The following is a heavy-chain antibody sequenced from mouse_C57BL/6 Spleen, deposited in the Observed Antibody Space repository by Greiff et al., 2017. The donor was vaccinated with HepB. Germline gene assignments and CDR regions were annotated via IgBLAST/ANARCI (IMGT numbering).Heavy chain of an antibody. CDR2: IHPNSGST. CDR1: GYTFTSYW. J-gene: IGHJ3*01. CDR3: ARWGYDYDGFAY. Sequence: VQLQQPGAELVKPGASVKLSCKASGYTFTSYWMHWVKQRPGQGLEWIGMIHPNSGSTNYNEKFKSKATLTVDKSSSTAYMQLSSLTSEDSAVYYCARWGYDYDGFAYWGQGTLVTVSA. V-gene: IGHV1-64*01. D-gene: IGHD2-4*01.